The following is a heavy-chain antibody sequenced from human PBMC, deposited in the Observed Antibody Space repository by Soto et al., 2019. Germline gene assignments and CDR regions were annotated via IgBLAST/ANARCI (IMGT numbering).Heavy chain of an antibody. J-gene: IGHJ6*02. CDR3: ARDPSGYYYYGMDV. CDR2: IYYSGST. CDR1: GSSISSGGYY. V-gene: IGHV4-31*03. Sequence: SETLSLTCTVSGSSISSGGYYWSWIRQHPGKGLEWIGYIYYSGSTYYNPSLKSRVTISVDTSKNQFSLKLSSVTAADTAVYYCARDPSGYYYYGMDVWGQGTTVTVSS.